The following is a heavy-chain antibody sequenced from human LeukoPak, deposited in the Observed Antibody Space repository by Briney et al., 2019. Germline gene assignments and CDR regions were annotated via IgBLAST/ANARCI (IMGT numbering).Heavy chain of an antibody. CDR2: IRYDGSNK. V-gene: IGHV3-30*02. D-gene: IGHD2-2*01. Sequence: GGSLRLSCAASGFTFSSYGMHWVRQAPGKGLEWVAFIRYDGSNKYYADSVKGRFTISRDNSKNTLYLQMNSLRAEDTAVYYCAKLRDAYQPLCPFDYWGQGTLVTVSS. CDR3: AKLRDAYQPLCPFDY. J-gene: IGHJ4*02. CDR1: GFTFSSYG.